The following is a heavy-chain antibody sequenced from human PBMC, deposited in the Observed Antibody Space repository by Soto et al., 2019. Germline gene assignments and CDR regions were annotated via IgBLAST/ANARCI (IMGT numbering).Heavy chain of an antibody. CDR2: INHSGST. CDR1: GGSFSGYY. J-gene: IGHJ4*02. V-gene: IGHV4-34*01. D-gene: IGHD3-3*01. CDR3: ARAKGYDFWSGYRPRYFDY. Sequence: SETLSLSCAVYGGSFSGYYWSWIRQPPGKGLEWIGEINHSGSTNYNPSLKSRVTISVDTSKNQFSLKLSSVPAADTAVYYCARAKGYDFWSGYRPRYFDYWGQGTLVTVSS.